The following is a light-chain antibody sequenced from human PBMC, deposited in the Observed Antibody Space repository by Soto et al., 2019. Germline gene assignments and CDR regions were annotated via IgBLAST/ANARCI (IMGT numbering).Light chain of an antibody. CDR2: KTS. V-gene: IGKV1-5*03. J-gene: IGKJ1*01. CDR3: RQYNHNWT. Sequence: DIQMTQSPSTLSASVGDRVTITCRASQSISSWLAWYQQKPGQAPKLLIYKTSTLQSWVPSRFSGSGSGTEFTLAISSLQAEDSATYYCRQYNHNWTCGQGTKVDIK. CDR1: QSISSW.